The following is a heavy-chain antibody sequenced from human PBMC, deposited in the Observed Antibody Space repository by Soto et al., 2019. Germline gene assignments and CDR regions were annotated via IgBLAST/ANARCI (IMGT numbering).Heavy chain of an antibody. CDR3: ARDKQWLRKNPLDY. J-gene: IGHJ4*02. CDR2: IYHSGST. V-gene: IGHV4-4*02. Sequence: PSETLSLTCAVSGGSISRSNWWSWVRQPPGKGLEWIGEIYHSGSTNYNPSLKSRVTISVDKSKNQFSLKLSSVTAADTAVYYCARDKQWLRKNPLDYWGQGTLVTVSS. CDR1: GGSISRSNW. D-gene: IGHD5-12*01.